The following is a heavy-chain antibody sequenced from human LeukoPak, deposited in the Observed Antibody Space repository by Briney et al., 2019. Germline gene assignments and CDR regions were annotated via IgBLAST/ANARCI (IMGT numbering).Heavy chain of an antibody. CDR3: ARVRTTVVTPHHDYYYYGMDV. CDR1: GYTFTSYG. V-gene: IGHV1-18*01. CDR2: ISAYNGNT. J-gene: IGHJ6*02. D-gene: IGHD4-23*01. Sequence: ASVKVSCKASGYTFTSYGISWVRQAPGQGLEWMGWISAYNGNTNYAQKLQGRVTMTTDTSTSTAYMELRSLRSAATAVYSCARVRTTVVTPHHDYYYYGMDVWGQGTTVTVSS.